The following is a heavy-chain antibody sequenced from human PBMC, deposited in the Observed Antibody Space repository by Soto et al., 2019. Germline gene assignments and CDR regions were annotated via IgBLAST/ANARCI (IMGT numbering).Heavy chain of an antibody. D-gene: IGHD2-15*01. Sequence: AGGPQRHSCTASGGPFGDSVMSWFRQAPGKGLEWVGFIRSKASGGTTEYAASVKGRFTISRDDSKSIAYLQMDSLKTEDTAVYYCSRPPKHCNGGICYAESWGQGTLVTVSS. J-gene: IGHJ4*02. V-gene: IGHV3-49*03. CDR1: GGPFGDSV. CDR3: SRPPKHCNGGICYAES. CDR2: IRSKASGGTT.